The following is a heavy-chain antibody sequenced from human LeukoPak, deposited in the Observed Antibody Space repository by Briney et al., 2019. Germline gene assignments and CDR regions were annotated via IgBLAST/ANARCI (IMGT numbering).Heavy chain of an antibody. V-gene: IGHV3-30*04. D-gene: IGHD3-16*01. CDR1: GFTFSSYA. CDR2: ISFDGRNK. CDR3: ARDRGGAALNWFDY. Sequence: GGSLRLSCAASGFTFSSYAMHWVRQAPGKGLEWVAVISFDGRNKYYSDSVKGRFTISRDNSKNTLYLQMNSLRAEDTAVYYCARDRGGAALNWFDYWGQGTLVTVSS. J-gene: IGHJ4*02.